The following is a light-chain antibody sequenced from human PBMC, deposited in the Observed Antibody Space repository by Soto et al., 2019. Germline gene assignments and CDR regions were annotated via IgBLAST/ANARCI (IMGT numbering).Light chain of an antibody. Sequence: EIVMTQSPATLSVSPGERATLSCRASQSVNSNLAWYQQKPGQAPRLLIYGASSRATGIPARFSGSGSGTEFTLTITSLQSEDFAVYYCQQYNSGPRAFAQGSKVEIK. CDR2: GAS. CDR3: QQYNSGPRA. V-gene: IGKV3-15*01. CDR1: QSVNSN. J-gene: IGKJ1*01.